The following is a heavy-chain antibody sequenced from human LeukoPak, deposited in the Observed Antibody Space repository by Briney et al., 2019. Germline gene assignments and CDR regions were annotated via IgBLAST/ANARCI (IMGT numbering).Heavy chain of an antibody. Sequence: GGSLRLFWGASIFIFRPCAMQWTRQAPGKGLEWVAAITSDGSKKYYADSVKGRFTISRDNSKNTLYLQMNSLRADDTAVYFCAMTSLHSLGLGCYSLHVCATWGQGKMVTVSS. CDR1: IFIFRPCA. V-gene: IGHV3-30-3*02. J-gene: IGHJ3*01. CDR2: ITSDGSKK. CDR3: AMTSLHSLGLGCYSLHVCAT. D-gene: IGHD3-10*01.